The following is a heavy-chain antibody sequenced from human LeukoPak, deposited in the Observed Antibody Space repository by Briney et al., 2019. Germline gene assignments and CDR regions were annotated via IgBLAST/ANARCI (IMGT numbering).Heavy chain of an antibody. Sequence: SETLSLTCTVSGGSISSNYWTWIRQPPRPGLERMGYIYDRTSTNYNRSRKSRIRFSVGPSKNPVSLRLSSVTAADTAVYYCARRHISPSGNGHYWFDPWGQGTLVTVSS. CDR1: GGSISSNY. CDR2: IYDRTST. V-gene: IGHV4-59*08. CDR3: ARRHISPSGNGHYWFDP. J-gene: IGHJ5*02. D-gene: IGHD2-21*01.